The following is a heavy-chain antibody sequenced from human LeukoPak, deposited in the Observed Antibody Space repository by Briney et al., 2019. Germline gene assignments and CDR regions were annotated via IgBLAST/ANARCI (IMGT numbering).Heavy chain of an antibody. CDR1: GFTFSSYW. J-gene: IGHJ6*02. V-gene: IGHV3-30*03. CDR2: ISYDETYI. CDR3: ARDLGPGPISGYRRGRFYHAMDV. Sequence: GGSLRLSCAASGFTFSSYWMTWVRQAPGKGLEWVALISYDETYIYYADSVKGRFTTSRDNSKNTLYLQMNSLRAEDTAVYYCARDLGPGPISGYRRGRFYHAMDVWGQGTTVTVSS. D-gene: IGHD3-22*01.